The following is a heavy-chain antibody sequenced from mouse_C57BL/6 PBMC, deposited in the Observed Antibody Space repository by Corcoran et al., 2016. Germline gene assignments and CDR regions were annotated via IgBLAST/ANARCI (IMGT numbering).Heavy chain of an antibody. CDR2: INTYSGVP. CDR1: GYTFTTYG. D-gene: IGHD2-1*01. V-gene: IGHV9-3*01. CDR3: ASGGGNSWFAY. J-gene: IGHJ3*01. Sequence: QIQLVQSGPELKKPGETVKISCKASGYTFTTYGMSWVKQAPGKGLKWMGWINTYSGVPTYADDFKGRFAFSLETSASTAYLQINNLKNEDTATYFGASGGGNSWFAYWGQGTLVTVSA.